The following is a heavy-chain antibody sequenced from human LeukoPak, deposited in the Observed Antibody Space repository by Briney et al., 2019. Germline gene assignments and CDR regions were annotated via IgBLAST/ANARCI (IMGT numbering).Heavy chain of an antibody. CDR3: AREAGYDTGGYPRDY. Sequence: PGRSLRLSCAASGFTFSNYAMHWVRQAPGKGLECVALIWYDGGNEFYADSVKGRFTISRDNPKNTLYLQMNSLRAEDTAIYYCAREAGYDTGGYPRDYWGQGTLVTVSS. V-gene: IGHV3-33*01. J-gene: IGHJ4*02. CDR1: GFTFSNYA. CDR2: IWYDGGNE. D-gene: IGHD2-8*02.